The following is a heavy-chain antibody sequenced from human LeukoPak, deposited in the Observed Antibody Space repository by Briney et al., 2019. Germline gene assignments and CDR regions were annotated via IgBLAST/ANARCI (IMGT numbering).Heavy chain of an antibody. D-gene: IGHD1-26*01. CDR3: ARTWADEYSGSPFAAYSYYGMDV. Sequence: ASVKVSCKASGYTFTGYYMHWVRQAPGQGLEWMGWINPNSGGTNYAQKFQGRVTMTRDTSISTAYMELSRLRSDDTAVYYCARTWADEYSGSPFAAYSYYGMDVWGQGTTVTVSS. CDR1: GYTFTGYY. V-gene: IGHV1-2*02. J-gene: IGHJ6*02. CDR2: INPNSGGT.